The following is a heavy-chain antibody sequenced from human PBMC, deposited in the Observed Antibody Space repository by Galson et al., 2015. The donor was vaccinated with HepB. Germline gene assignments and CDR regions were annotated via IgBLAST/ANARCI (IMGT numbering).Heavy chain of an antibody. Sequence: CAISGDSVSSNSAAWNWIRQSPSRGLEWLGRTYYRSKWYNDYAVSVKSRITINPDTSNNQFSLQLNSVTPEDTSVYYCAREVGYSSGWYQGYNYGMDVWGQGTTVTVSS. CDR3: AREVGYSSGWYQGYNYGMDV. CDR2: TYYRSKWYN. D-gene: IGHD6-19*01. V-gene: IGHV6-1*01. CDR1: GDSVSSNSAA. J-gene: IGHJ6*02.